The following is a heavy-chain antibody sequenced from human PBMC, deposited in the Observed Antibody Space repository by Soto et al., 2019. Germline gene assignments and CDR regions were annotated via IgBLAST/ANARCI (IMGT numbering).Heavy chain of an antibody. CDR1: GFTFSSYG. D-gene: IGHD3-3*01. V-gene: IGHV3-30*18. J-gene: IGHJ4*02. Sequence: PGGSLRLSCAASGFTFSSYGMHWVRQAPGKGLEWVAVISYDGSNKYYADSVKGRFTISRDNSKNTLYLQMNSLRAEDTAVYYCAKDDTIFGVVPAIYDYWGQGTLVTVSS. CDR2: ISYDGSNK. CDR3: AKDDTIFGVVPAIYDY.